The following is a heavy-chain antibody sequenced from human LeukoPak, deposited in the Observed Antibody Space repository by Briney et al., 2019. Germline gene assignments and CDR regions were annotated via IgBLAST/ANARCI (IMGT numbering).Heavy chain of an antibody. CDR1: GLSFSGYY. CDR2: INHSGST. Sequence: SETLSLTCAVYGLSFSGYYWSWIRQPPGKGLEWMGGINHSGSTNYNPSLKGRVTISVDTSKNQFSLQLSSVTAADTAVYYWARGRRGSLVRGMPYNWFDPWGQGTLVTVSS. CDR3: ARGRRGSLVRGMPYNWFDP. J-gene: IGHJ5*02. V-gene: IGHV4-34*01. D-gene: IGHD3-10*01.